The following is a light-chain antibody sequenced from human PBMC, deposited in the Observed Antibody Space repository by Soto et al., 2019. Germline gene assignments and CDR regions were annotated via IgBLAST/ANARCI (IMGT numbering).Light chain of an antibody. V-gene: IGLV4-69*01. Sequence: QSVLTQSPSASASLGASVKLTCTLSSGHSNYAIAWHQQQPEKGPRYLMKVNSGGSHLKGDGIPDRFSGSSSGAERYLFISSLQSEDEADYYCQTWGTGSAIFVFGGGTKLTVL. J-gene: IGLJ7*01. CDR2: VNSGGSH. CDR3: QTWGTGSAIFV. CDR1: SGHSNYA.